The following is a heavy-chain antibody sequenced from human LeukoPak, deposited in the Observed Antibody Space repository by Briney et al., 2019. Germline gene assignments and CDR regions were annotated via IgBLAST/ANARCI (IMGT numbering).Heavy chain of an antibody. Sequence: GGSLRLSCAASGFTFSSYVMSWVRQAPGKGLEWVSGISGSGGNTYYADSVKGRFTISRDNAKNKLYLQMNSLRAEDTAVYYCAKEAPHCSSTSCYVEFWGQGTLVTVSS. CDR3: AKEAPHCSSTSCYVEF. CDR1: GFTFSSYV. V-gene: IGHV3-23*01. CDR2: ISGSGGNT. D-gene: IGHD2-2*01. J-gene: IGHJ4*02.